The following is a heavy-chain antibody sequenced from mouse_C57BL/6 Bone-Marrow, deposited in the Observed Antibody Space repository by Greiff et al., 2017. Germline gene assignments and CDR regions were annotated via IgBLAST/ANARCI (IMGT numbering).Heavy chain of an antibody. CDR2: IDPSDSYT. J-gene: IGHJ3*01. Sequence: VQLHQPGAELVKPGASVKLSCKASGYTFTSYWMQWVKQRPGQGLEWIGEIDPSDSYTNYNQKFKGKATLTVDTSSSTAYMQLSSLTSEDSAVYYCARGKLAWFAYWGQGTLVTVSA. V-gene: IGHV1-50*01. CDR1: GYTFTSYW. CDR3: ARGKLAWFAY.